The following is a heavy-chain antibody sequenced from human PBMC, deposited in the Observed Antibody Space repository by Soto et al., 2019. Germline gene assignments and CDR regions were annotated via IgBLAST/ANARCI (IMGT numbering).Heavy chain of an antibody. D-gene: IGHD3-9*01. J-gene: IGHJ6*02. V-gene: IGHV3-30-3*01. Sequence: QVQLVDSGGGGVQPGRSLRLSCAASGFIFSTYAMHGVRQAPGKGLEWVAVISYDGSNKYYADSVQGRFTISRDNSKNTLYLQMNSLRTEDTAIYYCARPGSGYDVLTGQYFYYYHAVDVWGQGTTVTVSS. CDR2: ISYDGSNK. CDR1: GFIFSTYA. CDR3: ARPGSGYDVLTGQYFYYYHAVDV.